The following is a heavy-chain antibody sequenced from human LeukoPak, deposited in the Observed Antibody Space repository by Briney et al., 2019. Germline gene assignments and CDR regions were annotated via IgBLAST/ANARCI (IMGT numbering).Heavy chain of an antibody. Sequence: GESLKISCKGSGYRFISYWVGWVRQMPGEGLEWMGIIYPGDSDTRYSPSFQGQVTISADKSISTAYLLWSSLKASDTAMYYCARHLGRANAFDIWGQGTMVTVSS. CDR1: GYRFISYW. CDR3: ARHLGRANAFDI. V-gene: IGHV5-51*01. J-gene: IGHJ3*02. CDR2: IYPGDSDT. D-gene: IGHD7-27*01.